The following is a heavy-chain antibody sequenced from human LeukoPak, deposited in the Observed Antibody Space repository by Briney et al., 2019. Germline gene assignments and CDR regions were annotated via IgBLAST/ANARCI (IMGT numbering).Heavy chain of an antibody. CDR3: ARGVPYDSWSGPHYSDY. CDR2: IKRDGSQE. CDR1: RFTLSTYW. D-gene: IGHD3-3*01. V-gene: IGHV3-7*01. Sequence: GGSLRLSCAASRFTLSTYWMSWVRQAPGKGLEWVAHIKRDGSQEYYVDSVKGRFTISRDTAKNSLYLQMNSLRAEDTAVYYCARGVPYDSWSGPHYSDYWGQGTLVTVSS. J-gene: IGHJ4*02.